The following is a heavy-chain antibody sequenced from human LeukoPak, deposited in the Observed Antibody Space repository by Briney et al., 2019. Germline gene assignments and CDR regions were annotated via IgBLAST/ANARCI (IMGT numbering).Heavy chain of an antibody. Sequence: GGSLRLSCAASGFTFSDYWMMWVRQAPGKGLEWVAQIKVDGSEKYYVDSVRGRFTISRDNAKNSLDLQMNTLRVEDTAVYYCVRDAARGGDLDHWGQGTLVTVSS. V-gene: IGHV3-7*01. CDR1: GFTFSDYW. D-gene: IGHD2-21*01. J-gene: IGHJ5*02. CDR2: IKVDGSEK. CDR3: VRDAARGGDLDH.